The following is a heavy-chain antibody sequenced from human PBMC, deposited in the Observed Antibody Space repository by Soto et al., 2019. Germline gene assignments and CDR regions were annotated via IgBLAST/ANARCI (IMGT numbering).Heavy chain of an antibody. V-gene: IGHV1-18*04. CDR1: GYTFTSYG. J-gene: IGHJ4*02. CDR2: VSAYNGNT. CDR3: ARVGRLTYYYDSSRFRLFDY. Sequence: ASVKVSCKASGYTFTSYGISWVRQAPGQGLEWMGWVSAYNGNTNYAQKLQGRVTMTTDTSTSTAYMELRSLRSDDTAVYYCARVGRLTYYYDSSRFRLFDYWGQGTLVTVSS. D-gene: IGHD3-22*01.